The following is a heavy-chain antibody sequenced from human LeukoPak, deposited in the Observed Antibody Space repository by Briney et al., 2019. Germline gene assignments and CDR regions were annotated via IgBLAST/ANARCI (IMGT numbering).Heavy chain of an antibody. CDR3: ARRRVYYDFWSGYDDEDY. V-gene: IGHV3-7*01. CDR1: GFTFSSYW. D-gene: IGHD3-3*01. J-gene: IGHJ4*02. Sequence: GGSLRLSCAASGFTFSSYWMSWVRQAPGKGLEWVANIKQDGSEKYYVDSVKGRFTISRDNAKNSLYLQMSSLRAEDTAVYYCARRRVYYDFWSGYDDEDYWGQGTLVTVSS. CDR2: IKQDGSEK.